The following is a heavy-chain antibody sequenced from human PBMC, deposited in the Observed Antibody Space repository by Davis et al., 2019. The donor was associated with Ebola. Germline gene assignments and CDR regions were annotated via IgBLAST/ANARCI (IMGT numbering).Heavy chain of an antibody. CDR1: GFTFTSYS. Sequence: PGGSLRLSCNTSGFTFTSYSMNWVRLAPGKGLEWIAYISSSGSVIYYAESVKGRFTVSRDNDKSSVDLQMDNLRAEDTGVYYCARDLSSSSRNYYCDYWDQGTPVTVSS. CDR2: ISSSGSVI. V-gene: IGHV3-48*01. CDR3: ARDLSSSSRNYYCDY. J-gene: IGHJ4*02. D-gene: IGHD6-6*01.